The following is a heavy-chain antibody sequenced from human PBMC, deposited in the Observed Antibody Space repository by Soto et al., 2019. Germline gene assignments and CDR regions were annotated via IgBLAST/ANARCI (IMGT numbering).Heavy chain of an antibody. CDR1: GFTFDSYT. V-gene: IGHV3-30-3*01. CDR2: ISYDGSNE. J-gene: IGHJ3*02. D-gene: IGHD3-10*01. Sequence: PGGSLRLSCAASGFTFDSYTMNWVRQGPGKGLEWVTMISYDGSNEYYADSVRGRFTISRDNSKNTVYLQMNRLRLEDTSVYYCARGLYEKAGAPEYYYSSGLQFDIWGXGTRVTVSS. CDR3: ARGLYEKAGAPEYYYSSGLQFDI.